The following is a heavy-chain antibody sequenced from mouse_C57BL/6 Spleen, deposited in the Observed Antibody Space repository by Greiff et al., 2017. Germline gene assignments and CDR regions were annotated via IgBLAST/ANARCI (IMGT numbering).Heavy chain of an antibody. D-gene: IGHD2-1*01. J-gene: IGHJ3*01. V-gene: IGHV1-69*01. CDR1: GYTFTSYW. CDR2: IDPSDSYT. CDR3: TNYLDEFAY. Sequence: QVQLQQPGAELVMPGASVKLSCKASGYTFTSYWMHWVKQRPGQGLEWIGEIDPSDSYTNYNQKFKGKSTLTVDKSSSTAYMQLSSLTSEDSAVXYCTNYLDEFAYWGQGTMVTVSA.